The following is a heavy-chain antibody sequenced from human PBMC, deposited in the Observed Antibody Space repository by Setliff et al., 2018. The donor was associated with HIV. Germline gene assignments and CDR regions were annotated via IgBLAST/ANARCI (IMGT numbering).Heavy chain of an antibody. CDR2: ISSSSSYI. CDR3: ANMQWASNAWYSFDY. CDR1: GFTFSSYS. J-gene: IGHJ4*02. Sequence: GGSLRLSCAASGFTFSSYSMNWVRQAPGKGLEWVSSISSSSSYIYYADSVKGRFTISRDNAKNSLYLQMNSLRAEDTAVYYCANMQWASNAWYSFDYWGQGKLVTVSS. D-gene: IGHD6-19*01. V-gene: IGHV3-21*01.